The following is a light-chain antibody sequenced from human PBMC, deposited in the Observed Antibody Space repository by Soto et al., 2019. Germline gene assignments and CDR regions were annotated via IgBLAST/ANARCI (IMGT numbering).Light chain of an antibody. J-gene: IGLJ1*01. CDR1: SSDIGVYNH. CDR2: DVS. CDR3: SSFTSTSTNYV. Sequence: QSALTQPASVSGSPGQSITISCTGTSSDIGVYNHVSWYQQHPGKASKLMIYDVSNRPSGVSNRFSGSKSGNTASLTIFGLQPEDEADYYCSSFTSTSTNYVFGTGTKVTVL. V-gene: IGLV2-14*01.